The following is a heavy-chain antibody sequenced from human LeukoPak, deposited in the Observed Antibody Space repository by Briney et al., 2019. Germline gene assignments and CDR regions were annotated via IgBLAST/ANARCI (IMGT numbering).Heavy chain of an antibody. CDR1: GFTVSSNY. Sequence: GGFLRLSCAASGFTVSSNYMSWVRQAPGKGLEWVSVIYSGGGTYHADSVKGRFTISRDNSKNTLYLQMNSLRAEDTAVYYCARDGAEWELPPTDGLADAFDIWGQGTMVTVSS. CDR2: IYSGGGT. CDR3: ARDGAEWELPPTDGLADAFDI. D-gene: IGHD1-26*01. V-gene: IGHV3-53*01. J-gene: IGHJ3*02.